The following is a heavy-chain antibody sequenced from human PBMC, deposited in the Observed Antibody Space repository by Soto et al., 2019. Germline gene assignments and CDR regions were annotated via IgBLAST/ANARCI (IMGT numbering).Heavy chain of an antibody. D-gene: IGHD1-1*01. CDR2: INPTSGGR. CDR1: GYTFTDYY. J-gene: IGHJ5*02. CDR3: ARARPINPPYNYFDP. Sequence: QVQLVQSGAEVKKPGASVKVSCKASGYTFTDYYIHWVRQALGQGLEWMGWINPTSGGREYAQKFQGSMTMTRDTSISTAYMELRSLTSADTAVYYCARARPINPPYNYFDPWGQGTMVPVSS. V-gene: IGHV1-2*02.